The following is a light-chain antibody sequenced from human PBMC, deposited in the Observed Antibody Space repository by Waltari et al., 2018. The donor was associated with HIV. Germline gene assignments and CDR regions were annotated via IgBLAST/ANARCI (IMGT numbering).Light chain of an antibody. CDR2: QVI. J-gene: IGLJ2*01. Sequence: SYELTKPPAVSVSPGQTANITCSGHKLGDKYVCWYQQKPGHSPLLVIYQVIKRPSGIPERFSGSNSENTAALTISGTQAMDESDYYCQAWDSSTVAFGGGTKLTVV. CDR3: QAWDSSTVA. V-gene: IGLV3-1*01. CDR1: KLGDKY.